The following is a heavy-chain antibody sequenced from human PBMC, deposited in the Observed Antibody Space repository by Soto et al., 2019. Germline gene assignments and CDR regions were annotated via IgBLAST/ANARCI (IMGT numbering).Heavy chain of an antibody. CDR1: GGSITSGNSYS. J-gene: IGHJ5*02. V-gene: IGHV4-30-2*01. Sequence: SETLSLTCAVSGGSITSGNSYSWSWIRQPPGKGLEWIGSISHTGSTSYNPSLRSRLTMSVDKSKNQFSLRLSSVTAADMAVYYCARAVAPYFGTWFDPWGQGILVTVSS. CDR3: ARAVAPYFGTWFDP. CDR2: ISHTGST. D-gene: IGHD3-10*01.